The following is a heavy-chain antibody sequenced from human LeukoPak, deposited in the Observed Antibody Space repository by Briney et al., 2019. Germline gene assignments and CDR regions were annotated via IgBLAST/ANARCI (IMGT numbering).Heavy chain of an antibody. CDR3: ARGFVVVPAAIGY. V-gene: IGHV1-2*02. J-gene: IGHJ4*02. Sequence: ASVKVSCKASGYTFTGYYMHWVRQAPGQGLEWMGWTNPNSGGTNYAQKFQGRVTMTRDTSISTAYMELSRLRSDDTAVYYCARGFVVVPAAIGYWGQGTLVTVSS. D-gene: IGHD2-2*01. CDR1: GYTFTGYY. CDR2: TNPNSGGT.